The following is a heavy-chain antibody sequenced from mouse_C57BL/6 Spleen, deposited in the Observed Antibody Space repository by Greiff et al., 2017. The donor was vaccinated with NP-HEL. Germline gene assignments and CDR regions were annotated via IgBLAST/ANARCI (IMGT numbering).Heavy chain of an antibody. CDR3: AKTSPDYYGSSEYFDV. J-gene: IGHJ1*03. V-gene: IGHV2-5*01. Sequence: QVQLKESGPGLVQPSQSLSITCTVSGFSLTSYGVHWVRQSPGKGLEWLGVIWRGGSTDYNAAFMSRLSITKDNSKSQVFFKMNSLQADDTAIYYCAKTSPDYYGSSEYFDVWGTGTTVTVSS. CDR2: IWRGGST. CDR1: GFSLTSYG. D-gene: IGHD1-1*01.